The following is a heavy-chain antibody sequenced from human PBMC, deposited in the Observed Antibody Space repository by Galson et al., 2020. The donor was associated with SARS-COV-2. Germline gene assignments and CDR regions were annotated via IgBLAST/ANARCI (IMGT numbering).Heavy chain of an antibody. J-gene: IGHJ6*02. CDR2: ISYDGSNK. V-gene: IGHV3-30-3*01. CDR3: ARDSRFDSSGYYYLDYCYGMDV. D-gene: IGHD3-22*01. CDR1: GFTFSSYA. Sequence: TGGSLRLSCAASGFTFSSYAMHWVRQAPGKGLEWVAVISYDGSNKYYADSVKGRFTISRDNSKNTLYLQMNSLRAEDTAVYYCARDSRFDSSGYYYLDYCYGMDVWGQGTTVTVSS.